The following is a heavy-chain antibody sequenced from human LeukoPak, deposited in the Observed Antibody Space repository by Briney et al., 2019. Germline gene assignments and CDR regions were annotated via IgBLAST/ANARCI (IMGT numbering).Heavy chain of an antibody. J-gene: IGHJ4*02. Sequence: SETLSLTCTVSGGSISSYYWSWIRQPPGKGLEWIGYIHYSGSTNYNPSLKSRVTISVDTSKNQFSLKLSSVTAADTAVYYCARGGYDILTGYLSYQDYWGQGTLVTVSS. CDR3: ARGGYDILTGYLSYQDY. CDR1: GGSISSYY. V-gene: IGHV4-59*01. D-gene: IGHD3-9*01. CDR2: IHYSGST.